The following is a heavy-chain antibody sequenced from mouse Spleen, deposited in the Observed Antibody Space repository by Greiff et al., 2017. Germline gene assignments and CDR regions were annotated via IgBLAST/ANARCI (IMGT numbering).Heavy chain of an antibody. CDR3: AITGTRWYFDV. Sequence: QVQLQQSGAELARPGASVKMSCKASGYTFTSYTMHWVKQRPGQGLEWIGYINPSSGYTKYNQKFKDKATLTADKSSSTAYMQLSSLTSEDSAVYYCAITGTRWYFDVWGAGTTVTVSS. D-gene: IGHD4-1*01. CDR1: GYTFTSYT. CDR2: INPSSGYT. V-gene: IGHV1-4*01. J-gene: IGHJ1*01.